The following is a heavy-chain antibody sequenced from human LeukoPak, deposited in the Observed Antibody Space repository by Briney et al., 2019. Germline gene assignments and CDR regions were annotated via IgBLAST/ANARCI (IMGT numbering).Heavy chain of an antibody. Sequence: TRGSLRLSCSAPGFTLSDYAMHWVRQAPGKGLEWVAVISSDGTNKTYAESVRGRFTNSRDNSANTLYLYMNCLAGADTCGYYCCLTTLAVVYYFDYWGQGTLVTVS. CDR2: ISSDGTNK. D-gene: IGHD1/OR15-1a*01. J-gene: IGHJ4*02. CDR1: GFTLSDYA. V-gene: IGHV3-30*04. CDR3: CLTTLAVVYYFDY.